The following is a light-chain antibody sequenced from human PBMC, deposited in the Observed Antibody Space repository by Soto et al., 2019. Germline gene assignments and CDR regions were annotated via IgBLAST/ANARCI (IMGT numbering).Light chain of an antibody. CDR1: QSVITN. V-gene: IGKV3-15*01. CDR2: QAS. Sequence: EIVMTQSPGTLSVSPGERATLSWRASQSVITNLAWFQQKPGQAPRLIIYQASIRATGIPARFSGSWSGTECTLTISSLQSEDVAVYYCQHYNNWPLTLGGGTKVDI. J-gene: IGKJ4*01. CDR3: QHYNNWPLT.